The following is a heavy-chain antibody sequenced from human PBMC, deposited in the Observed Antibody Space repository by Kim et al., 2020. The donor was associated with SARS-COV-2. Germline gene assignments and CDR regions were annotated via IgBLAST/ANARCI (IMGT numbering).Heavy chain of an antibody. D-gene: IGHD3-22*01. V-gene: IGHV4-39*01. CDR3: ARLPDYYDSSGYYYAYWYFDL. J-gene: IGHJ2*01. Sequence: SETLSLTCTVSGGSISSSSYYWGWIRQPPGKGLEWIGSIYYSGSTYYNPSLKSRVTISVDTSKNQFSLKLSSVTAADTAVYYCARLPDYYDSSGYYYAYWYFDLWGRGTLVTVSS. CDR2: IYYSGST. CDR1: GGSISSSSYY.